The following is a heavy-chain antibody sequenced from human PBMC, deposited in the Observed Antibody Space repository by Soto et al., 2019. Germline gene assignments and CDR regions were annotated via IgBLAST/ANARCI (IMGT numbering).Heavy chain of an antibody. V-gene: IGHV4-30-4*01. D-gene: IGHD2-15*01. CDR3: ARGRYCLTGRCFPNWFDS. CDR2: IYKSATT. Sequence: SETLSLTCSVSGDSISSVDYFWAWIRQPPGQALEYIGYIYKSATTYYNPSFESRVAISLGTSKSQFSLNVTSVTAADTAVYFCARGRYCLTGRCFPNWFDSWGQGTLVTVSS. J-gene: IGHJ5*01. CDR1: GDSISSVDYF.